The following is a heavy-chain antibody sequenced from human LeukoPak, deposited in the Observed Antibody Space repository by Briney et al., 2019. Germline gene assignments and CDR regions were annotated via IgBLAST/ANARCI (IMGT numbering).Heavy chain of an antibody. CDR1: GGSIRSYC. CDR3: ARVGPLTRMFDP. D-gene: IGHD3-22*01. Sequence: SETLSLTCTVSGGSIRSYCWSWIRQPPGKGLEWIGYIYYSGSTNYNPSLKSRVSISVDTSNNQFSLKLISVTAADTAVYYCARVGPLTRMFDPWGQGTLVTVSS. V-gene: IGHV4-59*01. J-gene: IGHJ5*02. CDR2: IYYSGST.